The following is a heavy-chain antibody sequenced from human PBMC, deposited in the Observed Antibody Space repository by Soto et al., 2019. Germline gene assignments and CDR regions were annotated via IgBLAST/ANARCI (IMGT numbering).Heavy chain of an antibody. Sequence: SETLSLTCAVYGGSFSGYYWSWIRQPPGKGLEWIGEINHSGSTNYNPSLKSRVTISVDTSKNQFSLKLSSVTAADTAVYYCARFLHTQNWFDPWGQGTLVTV. V-gene: IGHV4-34*01. D-gene: IGHD2-2*02. CDR3: ARFLHTQNWFDP. CDR1: GGSFSGYY. J-gene: IGHJ5*02. CDR2: INHSGST.